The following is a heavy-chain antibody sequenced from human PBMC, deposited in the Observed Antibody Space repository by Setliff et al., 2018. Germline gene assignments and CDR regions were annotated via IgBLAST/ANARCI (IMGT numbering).Heavy chain of an antibody. J-gene: IGHJ6*02. D-gene: IGHD6-13*01. CDR3: ARQAPSSSWTYYYYYGMDV. Sequence: SDTLSLPCTVSGGYISSSSYYWGWIRQPPGKGLEWIGSIYYSGSTYYNPSLKSRVTISVDTSKNQFSLKLSSVTAADTAVYYCARQAPSSSWTYYYYYGMDVWGQGTTVTVSS. CDR1: GGYISSSSYY. CDR2: IYYSGST. V-gene: IGHV4-39*01.